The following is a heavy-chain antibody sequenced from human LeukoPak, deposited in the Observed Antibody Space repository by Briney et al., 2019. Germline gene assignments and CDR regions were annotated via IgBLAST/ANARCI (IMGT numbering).Heavy chain of an antibody. Sequence: ASVKVSCKASGYTFTGYYMHWVRQAPGQGLEWMGWINPNGGGTNYAQKFQGRVTMTRDTSISTAYMELSRLRSDDTAVYYCARNADMVRGVITAGSYFDYWGQGTLVTVSS. V-gene: IGHV1-2*02. CDR2: INPNGGGT. CDR1: GYTFTGYY. D-gene: IGHD3-10*01. CDR3: ARNADMVRGVITAGSYFDY. J-gene: IGHJ4*02.